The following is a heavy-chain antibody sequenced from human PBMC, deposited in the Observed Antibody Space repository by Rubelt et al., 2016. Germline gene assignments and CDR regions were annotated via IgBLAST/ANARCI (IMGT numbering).Heavy chain of an antibody. CDR3: ARSDIVATITDY. J-gene: IGHJ4*02. CDR2: ISSRGSTI. D-gene: IGHD5-12*01. CDR1: GFTFSSYD. Sequence: EVQLVESGGGLVQPGGSLRLSCAASGFTFSSYDMNWVRQAPGKGLERVSYISSRGSTIYYADSVKGRFTISRDNAKNSLYLQMNSLRAEDTAVYYCARSDIVATITDYWGQGTLVTVSS. V-gene: IGHV3-48*03.